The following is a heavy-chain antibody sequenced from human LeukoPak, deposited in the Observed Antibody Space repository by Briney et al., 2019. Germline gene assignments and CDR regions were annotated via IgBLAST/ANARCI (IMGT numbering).Heavy chain of an antibody. CDR1: GFTFSDYY. D-gene: IGHD3-10*01. J-gene: IGHJ4*02. V-gene: IGHV3-11*01. CDR3: ARSYGSGPRLVDY. Sequence: NPGGSLRLSCAASGFTFSDYYMSWIRQAPGKGLEWVSYISSSGSTIYYADSVKGRFTISRDNAKNSLYLQMNSLRAEDTAVYYCARSYGSGPRLVDYGGRGPRVPVSS. CDR2: ISSSGSTI.